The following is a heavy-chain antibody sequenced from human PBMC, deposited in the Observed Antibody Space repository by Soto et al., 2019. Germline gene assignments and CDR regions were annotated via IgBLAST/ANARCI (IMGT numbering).Heavy chain of an antibody. J-gene: IGHJ4*02. CDR1: GFTFSSYA. CDR2: ISGSGGST. Sequence: GGSLRLSCAASGFTFSSYAMSWVRQAPGKGLEWVSAISGSGGSTYYADSVKGRFTISRDNSKNTLHLQMNSLRAEDTAVYYCAKDLLDDSSGYYYFDYWGQGTLVTVSS. CDR3: AKDLLDDSSGYYYFDY. V-gene: IGHV3-23*01. D-gene: IGHD3-22*01.